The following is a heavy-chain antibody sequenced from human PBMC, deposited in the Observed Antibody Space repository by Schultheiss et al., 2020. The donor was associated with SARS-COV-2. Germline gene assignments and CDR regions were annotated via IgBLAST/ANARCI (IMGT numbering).Heavy chain of an antibody. V-gene: IGHV3-23*01. Sequence: GGSLRLSCAASGFTFSSYAMSWVRQAPGKGLEWVSAISGSGGSTYYADSVKGRFTISRDNSKNTLYLQMNSLRAEDTAVYYCARALKDILTGYYDDWFDPWGQGTLVTVSS. J-gene: IGHJ5*02. CDR2: ISGSGGST. CDR3: ARALKDILTGYYDDWFDP. CDR1: GFTFSSYA. D-gene: IGHD3-9*01.